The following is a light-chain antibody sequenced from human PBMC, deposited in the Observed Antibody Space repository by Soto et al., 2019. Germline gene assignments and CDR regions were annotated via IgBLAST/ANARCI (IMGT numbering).Light chain of an antibody. V-gene: IGKV3-20*01. CDR1: QSVSSSY. CDR3: QEYGCSPPFT. Sequence: EIVLTQSPGTLSLSPGERATLSCRASQSVSSSYLAWYQQKPGQAPRLLIYGASSRATGIPDRFSGSGSGSDVTITFSRLEPEDFAVYYCQEYGCSPPFTFGGRTKVEVK. J-gene: IGKJ4*01. CDR2: GAS.